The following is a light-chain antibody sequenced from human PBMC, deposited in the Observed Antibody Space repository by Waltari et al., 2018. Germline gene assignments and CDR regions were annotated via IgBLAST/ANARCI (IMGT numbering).Light chain of an antibody. CDR1: SSNIGSSY. Sequence: QSVLTQPPSASGTPGQRVTISCSGSSSNIGSSYVYWYQQVPGTAPKLLIYRNNQPTAGVRDRISGSKSGTSASLAISGLRSEDEADYYCEAWDDSLSVLVFGGGTKVTVL. J-gene: IGLJ3*02. CDR3: EAWDDSLSVLV. V-gene: IGLV1-47*01. CDR2: RNN.